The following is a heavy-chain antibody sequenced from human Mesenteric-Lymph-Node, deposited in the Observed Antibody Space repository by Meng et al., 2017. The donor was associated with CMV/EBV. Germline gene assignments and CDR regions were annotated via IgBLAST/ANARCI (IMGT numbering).Heavy chain of an antibody. CDR3: ASGSALDY. V-gene: IGHV4-34*01. Sequence: ETLSLTCAVYGGSFSGYYWNWIRQPPGKGLEWIGEINHSGSTNYNPSLKSRVTISVDTSKNQFSLRLSSVSAADTAVYFCASGSALDYWDQGTLVTVSS. J-gene: IGHJ4*02. CDR2: INHSGST. CDR1: GGSFSGYY.